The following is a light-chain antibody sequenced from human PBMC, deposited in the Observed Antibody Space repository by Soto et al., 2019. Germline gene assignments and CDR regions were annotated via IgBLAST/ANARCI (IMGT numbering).Light chain of an antibody. CDR2: EVS. J-gene: IGLJ3*02. CDR3: SSYEGSKNLV. CDR1: SSDVGGYNY. Sequence: QSALTQPPSASGSPGQSVTISCTGTSSDVGGYNYVSWYQQHPGKAPKLMIYEVSKRPSGVPDRFSGSKSANTASLTVSGLQAEHEADYYCSSYEGSKNLVFGGGTKLTVL. V-gene: IGLV2-8*01.